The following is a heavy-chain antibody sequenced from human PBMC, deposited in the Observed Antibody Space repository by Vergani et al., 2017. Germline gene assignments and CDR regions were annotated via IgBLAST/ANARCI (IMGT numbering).Heavy chain of an antibody. CDR3: ARLYGRDSSGSKYFDY. CDR2: IHPADSDT. D-gene: IGHD3-22*01. CDR1: GYSSTNYW. Sequence: EVQLVQSGAEVKKPGESLKISCQLSGYSSTNYWIGWVRQIPGKGLEWMGIIHPADSDTSYSTPFQGQVTISVDKSISTAYLQRSSLRASDSAMYYCARLYGRDSSGSKYFDYWGQGTLVTVSS. J-gene: IGHJ4*02. V-gene: IGHV5-51*01.